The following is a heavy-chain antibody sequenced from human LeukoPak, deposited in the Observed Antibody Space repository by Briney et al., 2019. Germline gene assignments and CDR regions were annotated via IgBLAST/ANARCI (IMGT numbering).Heavy chain of an antibody. J-gene: IGHJ4*02. CDR3: ASGYCSSTSCYRGGGY. V-gene: IGHV4-30-2*01. D-gene: IGHD2-2*01. Sequence: PSETLSLTCAVSGGSISSGGYSWSWIRQPPGKGLEWIGYIYHSGSTYYNPSLKSRVTISVDTSKNQFSLKLSSVTAADTAVYYCASGYCSSTSCYRGGGYWGQGTLVTVSS. CDR2: IYHSGST. CDR1: GGSISSGGYS.